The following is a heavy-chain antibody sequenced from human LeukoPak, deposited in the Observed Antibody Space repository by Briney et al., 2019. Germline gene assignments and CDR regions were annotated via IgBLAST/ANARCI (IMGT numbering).Heavy chain of an antibody. D-gene: IGHD2-2*01. CDR3: ARDRDVVVPAAMGLYYYYYGMDV. CDR2: ISAYNGNX. V-gene: IGHV1-18*01. J-gene: IGHJ6*02. CDR1: GYTFTSYG. Sequence: ASVKVSCKASGYTFTSYGISWVRQAPGXGXXXXGWISAYNGNXNYAQKLQGRVTMTTDTSTSTAYMELRSLRSDDTAVYYCARDRDVVVPAAMGLYYYYYGMDVWGQGTTVTVSS.